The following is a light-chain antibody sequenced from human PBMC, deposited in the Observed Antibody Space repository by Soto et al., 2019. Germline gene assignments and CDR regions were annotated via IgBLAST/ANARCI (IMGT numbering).Light chain of an antibody. Sequence: DIQMTQSPSTLSASVGDRVTITCRASQSISSWLAWYQQKPGKAPKLLIYDASSLESGVPSRFSGSGSGTEFTITISSPQPDDFATYYCQQYNSYSPTFGQGTKVEIK. CDR2: DAS. CDR1: QSISSW. J-gene: IGKJ1*01. V-gene: IGKV1-5*01. CDR3: QQYNSYSPT.